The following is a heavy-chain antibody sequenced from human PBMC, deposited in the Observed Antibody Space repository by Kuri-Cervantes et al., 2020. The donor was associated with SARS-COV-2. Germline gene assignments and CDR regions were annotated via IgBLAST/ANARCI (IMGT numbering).Heavy chain of an antibody. D-gene: IGHD3-3*01. CDR1: GYTLTGLS. J-gene: IGHJ2*01. CDR2: FDPEDGET. Sequence: ASVKVSCKVSGYTLTGLSMNWVRQAPGKGLEWMGGFDPEDGETIYAQKFQGRVTMTEDTSTDTAYMELSSLRSEDTAVYYCASPYDFWSGSWCFDLWGRGTMVTVSS. V-gene: IGHV1-24*01. CDR3: ASPYDFWSGSWCFDL.